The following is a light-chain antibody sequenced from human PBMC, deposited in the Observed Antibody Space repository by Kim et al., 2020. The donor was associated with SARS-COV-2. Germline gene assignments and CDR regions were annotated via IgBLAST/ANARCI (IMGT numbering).Light chain of an antibody. J-gene: IGLJ3*02. CDR1: SSNIGSNY. CDR2: RNK. Sequence: GQRVNISCSGSSSNIGSNYVDWYQQLPGTAPKLLIYRNKQRPSGVPERFSGSKSGTSASLAISGLRSEDEADYYCAAWDDSLSGQVFGGGTQLTVL. V-gene: IGLV1-47*01. CDR3: AAWDDSLSGQV.